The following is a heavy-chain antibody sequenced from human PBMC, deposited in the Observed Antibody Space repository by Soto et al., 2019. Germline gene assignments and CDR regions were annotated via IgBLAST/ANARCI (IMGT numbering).Heavy chain of an antibody. CDR3: AREPYCSGGSCYSRWFDP. CDR2: IYYSGST. CDR1: GGSISSGGYY. J-gene: IGHJ5*02. Sequence: LSLTCTVSGGSISSGGYYWSWIRQHPGKGLEWIGYIYYSGSTYYNPSLKSRVTISVDTSKNQFSLKLSSVTAADTAVYYCAREPYCSGGSCYSRWFDPWGQGTLVTVSS. V-gene: IGHV4-31*03. D-gene: IGHD2-15*01.